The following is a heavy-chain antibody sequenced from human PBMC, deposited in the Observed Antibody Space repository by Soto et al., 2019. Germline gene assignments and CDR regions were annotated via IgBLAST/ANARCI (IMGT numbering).Heavy chain of an antibody. D-gene: IGHD2-2*01. CDR2: INHSGST. Sequence: QVQLQQWGAGLLKPSETLSLTCAVYGGSFSGYYWSWIRQPPGKGLEWIGEINHSGSTNYNPSLKRRVTISVDTSKNQFSLKLSSVTAADTAVYYCARERCSSTSCYHSYGMDVWGQGTTVTVSS. J-gene: IGHJ6*02. CDR1: GGSFSGYY. V-gene: IGHV4-34*01. CDR3: ARERCSSTSCYHSYGMDV.